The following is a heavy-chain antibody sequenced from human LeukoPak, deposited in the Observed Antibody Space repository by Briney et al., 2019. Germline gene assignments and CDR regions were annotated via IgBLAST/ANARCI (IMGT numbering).Heavy chain of an antibody. CDR3: ARQSPLLWFGENYYFDY. D-gene: IGHD3-10*01. CDR2: IYYSGST. Sequence: PSETLSLTCTVSGGSISSSTYYWGWIRQPPGKGLEWIGSIYYSGSTYYNPSLKSRVTISVDTSKNQFSLKLSSVTAADTAVYYCARQSPLLWFGENYYFDYWGRGALVTVSS. J-gene: IGHJ4*02. CDR1: GGSISSSTYY. V-gene: IGHV4-39*01.